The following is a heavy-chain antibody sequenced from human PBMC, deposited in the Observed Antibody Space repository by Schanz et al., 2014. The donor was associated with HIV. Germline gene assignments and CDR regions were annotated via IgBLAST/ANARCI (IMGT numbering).Heavy chain of an antibody. V-gene: IGHV3-74*01. CDR3: AREANLEWLFVVDV. J-gene: IGHJ6*02. D-gene: IGHD3-3*01. CDR1: GFTFSSYG. CDR2: INSDGSNT. Sequence: VQLVESGGGVVQPGRSLRLSCAASGFTFSSYGMHWVRQAPGKGLVWVSRINSDGSNTNYADSVKGRFTISRDNAKKSLYLQMNSLRAEDTAVYYCAREANLEWLFVVDVWGRGTTVTVSS.